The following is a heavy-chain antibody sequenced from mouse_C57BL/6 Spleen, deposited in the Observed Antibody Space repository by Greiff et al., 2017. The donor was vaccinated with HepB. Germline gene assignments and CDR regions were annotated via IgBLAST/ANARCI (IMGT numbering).Heavy chain of an antibody. CDR1: GFTFSDYG. CDR3: ARRNYYYGSSWYFDV. CDR2: ISSGSSTI. D-gene: IGHD1-1*01. V-gene: IGHV5-17*01. Sequence: EVQLVESGGGLVKPGGSLKLSCAASGFTFSDYGMHWVRQAPEKGLEWVAYISSGSSTIYYADTVKGRFTISRDNAKNTLFLQMTSLRSEDTAMYYCARRNYYYGSSWYFDVWGTGTTVTVSS. J-gene: IGHJ1*03.